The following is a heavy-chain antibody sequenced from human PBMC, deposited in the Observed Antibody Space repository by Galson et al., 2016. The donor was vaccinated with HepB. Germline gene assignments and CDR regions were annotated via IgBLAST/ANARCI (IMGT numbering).Heavy chain of an antibody. CDR3: ARGRDTDK. Sequence: SLRLSCAASGFNFNIYWMSWVRQAPGKGLEWVANMKQDGTEKYYVDSVKGRFTISRDNAKNSLSLQMTSLRAEDTAVYDCARGRDTDKWGQGILVTVSS. D-gene: IGHD5-24*01. CDR2: MKQDGTEK. V-gene: IGHV3-7*03. J-gene: IGHJ4*02. CDR1: GFNFNIYW.